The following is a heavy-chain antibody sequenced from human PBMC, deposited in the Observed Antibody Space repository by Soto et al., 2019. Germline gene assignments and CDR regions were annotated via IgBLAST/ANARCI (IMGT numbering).Heavy chain of an antibody. CDR2: IIPIFGTA. CDR3: GAGVCGGGSCSSFSYGMDV. D-gene: IGHD2-15*01. V-gene: IGHV1-69*13. Sequence: GASVKVSCKASGGTFSSYAISWVRQAPGQGLEWMGGIIPIFGTANYAQKFQGRVTITADESTSTAYMELSSLRSEDTAVYYCGAGVCGGGSCSSFSYGMDVGAKGTTVPVSS. CDR1: GGTFSSYA. J-gene: IGHJ6*04.